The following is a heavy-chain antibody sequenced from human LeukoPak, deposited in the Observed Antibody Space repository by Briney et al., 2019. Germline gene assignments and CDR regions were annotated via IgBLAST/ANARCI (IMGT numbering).Heavy chain of an antibody. CDR2: FSGSGCST. CDR3: AEIGITMIGGV. J-gene: IGHJ6*04. V-gene: IGHV3-23*01. D-gene: IGHD3-10*02. Sequence: PGGSLRLSCAASGFTFSIYAMRCAPQSRGRGREWVSSFSGSGCSTYYADSVEGRFTISRDNYKNSLYLQMNRLRAEDTAVYYCAEIGITMIGGVWGKGTTVTISS. CDR1: GFTFSIYA.